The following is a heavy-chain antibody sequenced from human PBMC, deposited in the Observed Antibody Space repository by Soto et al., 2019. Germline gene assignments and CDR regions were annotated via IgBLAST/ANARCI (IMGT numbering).Heavy chain of an antibody. D-gene: IGHD3-3*01. CDR3: ARRDFWTGYYNY. J-gene: IGHJ4*02. V-gene: IGHV4-59*01. Sequence: PSDTLSLTCTVSGGSISGYYWSWIRQSPGKRLEWIAYIYYSGSTNYNPSLKSRGTISVDASKNQFSLEVTSVTAADTAVWYCARRDFWTGYYNYWGLGTLVTVSS. CDR2: IYYSGST. CDR1: GGSISGYY.